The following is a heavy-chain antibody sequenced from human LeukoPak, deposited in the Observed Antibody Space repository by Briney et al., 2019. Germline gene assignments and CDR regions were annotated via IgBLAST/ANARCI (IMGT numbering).Heavy chain of an antibody. V-gene: IGHV4-38-2*01. CDR3: ARKLYYGDYFDY. D-gene: IGHD3-3*01. CDR1: GYSISSGYY. J-gene: IGHJ4*02. Sequence: SETLSLTCAVSGYSISSGYYWGWVRQPPGKGLEGIGTIYHNGYTYYNPSLKSRVTISVDTAKNQFSLKLSSVTAADTAVYYCARKLYYGDYFDYWGQGTLVTVSS. CDR2: IYHNGYT.